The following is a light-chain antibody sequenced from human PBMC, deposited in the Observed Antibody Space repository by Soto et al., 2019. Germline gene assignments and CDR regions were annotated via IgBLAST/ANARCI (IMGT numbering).Light chain of an antibody. Sequence: DIQMTQSPSSLSASVGDRVTITCRASQGISNYLAWYQQKPGKVPKLLIYAASTLQSGVPSRFSGSGSVTDFTLTISSLQPEDVATYYCHKYNSAPLTFGPGTKVDIK. J-gene: IGKJ3*01. CDR2: AAS. CDR1: QGISNY. CDR3: HKYNSAPLT. V-gene: IGKV1-27*01.